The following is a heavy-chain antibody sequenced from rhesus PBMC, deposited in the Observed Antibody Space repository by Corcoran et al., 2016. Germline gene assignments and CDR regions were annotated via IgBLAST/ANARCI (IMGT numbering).Heavy chain of an antibody. CDR1: GGSFSSYW. CDR3: ARLGAFDY. V-gene: IGHV4-80*01. CDR2: INGNSGST. Sequence: QVQLQESGPGLVKPSETLSLTCAVSGGSFSSYWWSWIRKPPGKGLEWIGEINGNSGSTNYNPSLKSRVTISKDASKNQFSLKLSSVTAADTAVYYCARLGAFDYWGQGVLVTVSS. J-gene: IGHJ4*01.